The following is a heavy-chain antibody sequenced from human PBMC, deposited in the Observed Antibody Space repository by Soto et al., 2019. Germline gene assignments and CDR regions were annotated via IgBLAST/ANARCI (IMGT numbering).Heavy chain of an antibody. CDR2: ISAHNGNT. CDR1: GYTFTSYV. CDR3: ARGRYGDY. J-gene: IGHJ4*02. D-gene: IGHD1-1*01. V-gene: IGHV1-18*01. Sequence: QVHMVQSGAEVKKPGASVKFSCKASGYTFTSYVITWVRQAPGQGPEWMGWISAHNGNTDYAKKLQGRVIVTRDTSTSTAYMELRSLISDDTAVYYCARGRYGDYWGQGALVTVSS.